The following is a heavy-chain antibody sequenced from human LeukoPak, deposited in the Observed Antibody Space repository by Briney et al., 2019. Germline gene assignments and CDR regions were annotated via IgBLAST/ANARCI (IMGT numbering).Heavy chain of an antibody. Sequence: GASVKVSCKASGYTFTDYYMHWVQQAPGKGLEWMGRVDPEDGETIYAEKFQGRVTITADTSTDTAYMELSSLRSEDTAVYYCATTPSPSLIVGATFDYWGQGTLVTVSS. V-gene: IGHV1-69-2*01. CDR1: GYTFTDYY. CDR2: VDPEDGET. J-gene: IGHJ4*02. D-gene: IGHD1-26*01. CDR3: ATTPSPSLIVGATFDY.